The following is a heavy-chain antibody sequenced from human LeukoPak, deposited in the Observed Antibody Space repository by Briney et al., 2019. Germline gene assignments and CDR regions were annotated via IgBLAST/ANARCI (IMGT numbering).Heavy chain of an antibody. V-gene: IGHV3-74*01. CDR2: INTDGTVT. Sequence: GRSMRLSCAASGFTFSKYWMLWVRQAPGKGLESVSRINTDGTVTTYADSVKGRFTVSRDNADNTMFLQMNSVRDEDTAVYYCATKQWLAPPPDSWGQGTPVTVSS. D-gene: IGHD6-19*01. CDR1: GFTFSKYW. CDR3: ATKQWLAPPPDS. J-gene: IGHJ4*02.